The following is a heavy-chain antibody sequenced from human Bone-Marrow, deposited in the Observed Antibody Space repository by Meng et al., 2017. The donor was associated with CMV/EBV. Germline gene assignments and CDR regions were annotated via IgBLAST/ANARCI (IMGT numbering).Heavy chain of an antibody. Sequence: GGSLRLFCAASGFTFSSYGMHWVRQAPGKGLEWVAFIRYDGSNKYYADSVKGRFTISRDNSKNTLYLQMNSLRAEDTAVYYCAKDLSSEEWLLVSYYYYGMDVWGQGTTVTVSS. CDR3: AKDLSSEEWLLVSYYYYGMDV. D-gene: IGHD3-3*01. CDR1: GFTFSSYG. J-gene: IGHJ6*02. V-gene: IGHV3-30*02. CDR2: IRYDGSNK.